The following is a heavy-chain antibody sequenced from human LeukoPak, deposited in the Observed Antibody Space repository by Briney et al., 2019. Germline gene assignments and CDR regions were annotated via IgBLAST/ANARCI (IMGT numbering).Heavy chain of an antibody. D-gene: IGHD5-12*01. V-gene: IGHV3-48*01. CDR2: ISSSSSTI. Sequence: PGGSLRLSCAASGFTFSSYSMNWVRQAPGKGLEWVSYISSSSSTIYYADSVKGRFTISRDNAKNSLYLQMNSLRAEDTAAYYCARDQSSGYDLYYMDVWGKGTTVTVSS. CDR3: ARDQSSGYDLYYMDV. CDR1: GFTFSSYS. J-gene: IGHJ6*03.